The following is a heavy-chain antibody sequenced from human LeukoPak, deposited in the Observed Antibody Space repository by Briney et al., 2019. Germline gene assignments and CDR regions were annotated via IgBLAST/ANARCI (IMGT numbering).Heavy chain of an antibody. CDR1: GYTFTSYA. D-gene: IGHD1-26*01. J-gene: IGHJ4*02. Sequence: ASVMVSWKGSGYTFTSYAIHWVGQAPRQRLEWVGWISAGNGNTKYSQNFQGRVTFISNTSATTAFMELSSLRSEDAAVYYCARDSGSGNNDYWGQGTLVTVSS. CDR2: ISAGNGNT. CDR3: ARDSGSGNNDY. V-gene: IGHV1-3*01.